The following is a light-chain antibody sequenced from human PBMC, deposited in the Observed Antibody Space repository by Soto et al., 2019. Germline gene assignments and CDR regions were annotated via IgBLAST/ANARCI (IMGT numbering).Light chain of an antibody. V-gene: IGKV1-12*01. J-gene: IGKJ1*01. CDR2: FAS. CDR3: LQAHAFARP. CDR1: QPIGDR. Sequence: DILLTQSPSSVSASVGDSVTITCRASQPIGDRLAWFQQKPGRAPRHLLQFASTLLRGVPSRFSGSGSGTEFISTIDSLQDEDFATYYCLQAHAFARPFGQGTRV.